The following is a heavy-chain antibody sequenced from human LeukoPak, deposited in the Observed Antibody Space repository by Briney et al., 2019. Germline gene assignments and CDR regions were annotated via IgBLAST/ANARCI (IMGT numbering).Heavy chain of an antibody. CDR3: ARGLNTYYYDSSGYYYDSV. CDR2: IYHSGST. D-gene: IGHD3-22*01. CDR1: GGSISSGGYY. Sequence: SQTLSLTCTVSGGSISSGGYYWSWIRQPPGKGLEWIGYIYHSGSTYYNPSLKSRVTISVDRSKNQFSLKLSSVTAADTAVYYCARGLNTYYYDSSGYYYDSVWGQGTLVTVSS. V-gene: IGHV4-30-2*01. J-gene: IGHJ4*02.